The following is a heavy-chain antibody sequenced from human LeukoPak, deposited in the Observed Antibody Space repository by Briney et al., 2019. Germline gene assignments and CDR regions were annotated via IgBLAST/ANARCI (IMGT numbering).Heavy chain of an antibody. CDR2: IWYDGSNK. CDR3: ARRGADWDYFDY. Sequence: GGSLRLSCAASGFTFSSSVMHWVRQAPGKGLEWVAVIWYDGSNKYYADSVKGRFTISRDNSKNTLYLQMDSLRAEDTAVYYCARRGADWDYFDYWGQGTLVTVSS. CDR1: GFTFSSSV. V-gene: IGHV3-33*01. J-gene: IGHJ4*02. D-gene: IGHD2-21*01.